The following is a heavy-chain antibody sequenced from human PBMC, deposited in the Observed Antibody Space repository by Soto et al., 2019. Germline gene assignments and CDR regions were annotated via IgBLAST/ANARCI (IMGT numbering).Heavy chain of an antibody. Sequence: QVQLQQWGAGLLKPSETLSLTCAVYGGSFSGYYWSWIRQPPGKGLEWIGEINHSGSTNYNPSLKSRVTISVDTSKNQFSLKLSSVTAADTAVYYCAGGRPSDIVVVPAAISAFDIWGQGTMVTVSS. V-gene: IGHV4-34*01. D-gene: IGHD2-2*01. CDR1: GGSFSGYY. J-gene: IGHJ3*02. CDR2: INHSGST. CDR3: AGGRPSDIVVVPAAISAFDI.